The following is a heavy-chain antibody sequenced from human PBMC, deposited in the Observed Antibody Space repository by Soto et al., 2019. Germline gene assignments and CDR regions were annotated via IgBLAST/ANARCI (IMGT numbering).Heavy chain of an antibody. CDR1: GFTFNDYS. J-gene: IGHJ4*02. CDR2: ISGSGGNT. CDR3: AKEEAVAGTLYFDY. D-gene: IGHD6-19*01. Sequence: GGSLRLSCEASGFTFNDYSIDWVRQAPEKGLEWDSAISGSGGNTYYADSVKGRFTISRDNSKNTLYLQMNSLRAEDTALYYCAKEEAVAGTLYFDYWGQETLVTVSS. V-gene: IGHV3-23*01.